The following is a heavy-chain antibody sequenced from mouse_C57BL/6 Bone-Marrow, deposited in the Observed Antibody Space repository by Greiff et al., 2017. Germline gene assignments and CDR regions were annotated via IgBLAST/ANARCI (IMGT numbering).Heavy chain of an antibody. CDR1: GFNIKDDY. Sequence: EVQLQQSGAELVRPGASVKLSCTASGFNIKDDYMHWVKQRPEQGLEWIGWIDPENGDTEYASKFQGKAILTADTSSNTAYLQLSSLTSEDTAVYYCTTSGRGYWGQGTTLTVSS. V-gene: IGHV14-4*01. CDR2: IDPENGDT. D-gene: IGHD1-1*01. J-gene: IGHJ2*01. CDR3: TTSGRGY.